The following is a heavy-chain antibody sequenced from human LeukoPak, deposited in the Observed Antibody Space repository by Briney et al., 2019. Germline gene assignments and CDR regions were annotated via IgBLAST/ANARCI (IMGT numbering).Heavy chain of an antibody. CDR3: ARHSQRRGGYDLDYYYYMDV. CDR2: IYPGDSDT. J-gene: IGHJ6*03. D-gene: IGHD5-12*01. V-gene: IGHV5-51*01. CDR1: GYSFTSYW. Sequence: GESLQISCKGSGYSFTSYWIGWVRQMPGKGLEWMGIIYPGDSDTRYSPSFQGQVTISADKSISTAYLQWSSLKASDTAMYYCARHSQRRGGYDLDYYYYMDVWGKGTTVTVSS.